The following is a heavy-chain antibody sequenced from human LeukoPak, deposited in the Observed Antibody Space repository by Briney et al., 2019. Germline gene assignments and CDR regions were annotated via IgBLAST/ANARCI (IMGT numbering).Heavy chain of an antibody. CDR3: ARVTPNYYDSSGYYLFDP. J-gene: IGHJ5*02. V-gene: IGHV3-21*01. D-gene: IGHD3-22*01. Sequence: GGSLRLSCAASGFTFSRYSMNWVRQAPGKGLEWVSSISSSSSYIYYADSVKGRFTISRDNAKNSLYLQMNSLRAEDTAVYYCARVTPNYYDSSGYYLFDPWGQGTLVTVSS. CDR2: ISSSSSYI. CDR1: GFTFSRYS.